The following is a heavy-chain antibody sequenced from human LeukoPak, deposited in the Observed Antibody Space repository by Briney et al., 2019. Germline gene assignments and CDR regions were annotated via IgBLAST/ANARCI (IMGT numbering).Heavy chain of an antibody. D-gene: IGHD2-2*01. CDR3: ARGIDQPLGFDY. CDR1: GFTFSSYL. Sequence: GGSLRLSCAASGFTFSSYLMSWVRQAPGKGLEWVANIKQDGSEKYYVDSVKGRFTISRDNAKNSLYLQMNSLRAEDTAVYYCARGIDQPLGFDYWGQGTLVTVSS. V-gene: IGHV3-7*01. CDR2: IKQDGSEK. J-gene: IGHJ4*02.